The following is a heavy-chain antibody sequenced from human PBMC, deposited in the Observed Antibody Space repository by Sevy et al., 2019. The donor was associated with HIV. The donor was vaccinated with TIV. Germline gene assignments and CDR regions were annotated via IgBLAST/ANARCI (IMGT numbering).Heavy chain of an antibody. D-gene: IGHD3-10*01. CDR2: INHSGST. V-gene: IGHV4-34*01. J-gene: IGHJ4*02. CDR1: GGSFSGYY. Sequence: SETLSLTCAVYGGSFSGYYWSWIRQPPGKGLEWIGEINHSGSTNYNPSLKSRVTISVDTSKNQFSLKLSSVTAADTVVYYCARGRGGSGSLDYWGQGTLVTVSS. CDR3: ARGRGGSGSLDY.